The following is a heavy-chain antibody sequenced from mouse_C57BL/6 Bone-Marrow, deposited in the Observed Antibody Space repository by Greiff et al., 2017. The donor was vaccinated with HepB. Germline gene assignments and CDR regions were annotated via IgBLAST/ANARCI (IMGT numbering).Heavy chain of an antibody. D-gene: IGHD1-1*01. V-gene: IGHV1-50*01. CDR1: GYTFTSYW. Sequence: VQLQQSGAELARPGASVKLSCKASGYTFTSYWMQWVKQRPGQGLEWIGEIDPSDSYTNYNQKFKGKATLTVDTSSSTAYMQLSSLTSEDSAVYYCATFTTVVEGYAMDYWGQGTSVTVSS. J-gene: IGHJ4*01. CDR2: IDPSDSYT. CDR3: ATFTTVVEGYAMDY.